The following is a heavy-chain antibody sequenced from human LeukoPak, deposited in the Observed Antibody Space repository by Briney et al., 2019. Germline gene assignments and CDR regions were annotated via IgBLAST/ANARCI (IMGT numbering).Heavy chain of an antibody. Sequence: SQTLSLTCTVSGGSINSGGYYWSWIRQPPGKAQEWIGYTNDRGSSYKNPSLESRLVISIDTSMNQFSLKLSSVTAADVAVYYCARTGGYDYFDYWGQGTLVTVSS. CDR2: TNDRGSS. D-gene: IGHD5-12*01. V-gene: IGHV4-31*03. CDR3: ARTGGYDYFDY. CDR1: GGSINSGGYY. J-gene: IGHJ4*02.